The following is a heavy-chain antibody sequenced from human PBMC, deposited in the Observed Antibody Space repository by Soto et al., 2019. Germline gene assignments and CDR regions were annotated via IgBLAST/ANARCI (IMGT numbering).Heavy chain of an antibody. Sequence: ESGGGVVQPGRSPRLSCAASGFTFSSYAMHWVRQAPGKGLEWVAVISYDGSNKYYADSVKGRFTISRDNSKNTLYLQMNSLRAEDTAVYYCARDSLLWFGGDAFDIWGQGTMVTVSS. CDR3: ARDSLLWFGGDAFDI. CDR1: GFTFSSYA. V-gene: IGHV3-30-3*01. CDR2: ISYDGSNK. J-gene: IGHJ3*02. D-gene: IGHD3-10*01.